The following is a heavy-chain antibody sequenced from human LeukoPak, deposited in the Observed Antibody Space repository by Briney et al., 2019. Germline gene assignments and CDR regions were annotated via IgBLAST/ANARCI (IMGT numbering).Heavy chain of an antibody. Sequence: PSETLSLTRSVSGDSVSNLYPYWSWIRQPPGKGLEWIGHVFQSGSTHYNPSLKSRVTISADTSRNQFFLRMSSVTAADTAVYYCARGRGFGFGIDYWGQGNLVTVSS. D-gene: IGHD5-12*01. J-gene: IGHJ4*02. V-gene: IGHV4-61*01. CDR2: VFQSGST. CDR3: ARGRGFGFGIDY. CDR1: GDSVSNLYPY.